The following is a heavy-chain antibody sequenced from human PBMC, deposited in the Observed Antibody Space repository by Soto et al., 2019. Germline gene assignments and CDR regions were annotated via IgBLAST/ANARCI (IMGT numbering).Heavy chain of an antibody. CDR3: ARGGEIVVVVSTTGRYFDY. D-gene: IGHD2-15*01. CDR2: INHSGST. CDR1: VGSFSGYY. V-gene: IGHV4-34*01. Sequence: QVQLQQWGAGLLKPSETLSLTCAVYVGSFSGYYWTWIRQPPGKGLEWIGEINHSGSTNYNPSLKSRVTISVDTSKNQFSLKLSSVTAADTAVYYCARGGEIVVVVSTTGRYFDYWGQGTLVTVSS. J-gene: IGHJ4*02.